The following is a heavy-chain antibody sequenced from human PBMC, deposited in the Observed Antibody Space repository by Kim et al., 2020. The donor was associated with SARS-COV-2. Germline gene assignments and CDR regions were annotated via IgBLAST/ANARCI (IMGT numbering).Heavy chain of an antibody. CDR1: GYTFTSYA. D-gene: IGHD6-13*01. CDR2: INTNTGNP. V-gene: IGHV7-4-1*02. J-gene: IGHJ6*02. Sequence: ASVKVSCKASGYTFTSYAMNWVRQAPGQGLEWMGWINTNTGNPTYAQGFTGRFVFSLDTSVSTAYLQISSLKAEDTAVYYCARDLAAAGIFGSYFNYYYYGMDVWGQGTTVTVSS. CDR3: ARDLAAAGIFGSYFNYYYYGMDV.